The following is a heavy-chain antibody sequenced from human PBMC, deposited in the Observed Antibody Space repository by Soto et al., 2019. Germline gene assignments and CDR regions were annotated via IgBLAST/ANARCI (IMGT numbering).Heavy chain of an antibody. Sequence: GGPLRPPLPPLGFTFSALPMSWVRQAPGKGLKWVSAISGSGGSIYYADSVKGRFTISRDNSKNTLYLQMNSLRAEDTAVFYCAKHPRQWLLPSEYFQHWGQGTLVTVSS. CDR3: AKHPRQWLLPSEYFQH. V-gene: IGHV3-23*01. J-gene: IGHJ1*01. D-gene: IGHD3-22*01. CDR1: GFTFSALP. CDR2: ISGSGGSI.